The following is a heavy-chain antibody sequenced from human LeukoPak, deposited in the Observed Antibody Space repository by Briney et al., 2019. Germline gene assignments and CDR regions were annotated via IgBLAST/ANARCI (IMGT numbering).Heavy chain of an antibody. Sequence: ETLSLTCAVSGGSISSGGYSWSWIRQPPGKGLEWVSAISGSGGSTYYADSVKGRFTISRDNSKNTLYLQMNSLRAEDTAVYYCAKDRTAPQGRGYWGQGTLVTVSS. J-gene: IGHJ4*02. V-gene: IGHV3-23*01. CDR1: GGSISSGGYS. D-gene: IGHD3-10*01. CDR2: ISGSGGST. CDR3: AKDRTAPQGRGY.